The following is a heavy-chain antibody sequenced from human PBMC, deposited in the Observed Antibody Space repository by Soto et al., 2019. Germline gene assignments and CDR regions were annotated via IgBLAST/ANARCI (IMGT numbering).Heavy chain of an antibody. D-gene: IGHD3-10*01. V-gene: IGHV4-31*03. CDR3: ARLTSGPVYFDY. Sequence: QVQLQESGPGLVKPSQTLSLTCTVSGGSISSGGYYWSWIRQHPGKGLEWIGYIYYSGSTYYNPSLKSRVXTXVXXSKNQFSLKLSSVTAADTAVYYCARLTSGPVYFDYWGQGTLVTVSS. CDR1: GGSISSGGYY. J-gene: IGHJ4*02. CDR2: IYYSGST.